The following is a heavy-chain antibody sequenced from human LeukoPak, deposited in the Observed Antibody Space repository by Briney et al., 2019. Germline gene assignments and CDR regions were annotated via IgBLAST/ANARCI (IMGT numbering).Heavy chain of an antibody. V-gene: IGHV1-18*01. CDR2: ISAYNGNT. CDR3: AREGSSWYEFGY. Sequence: ASVKVSCKASGYTFTSYGISWVRQAPGQGLEWMGWISAYNGNTNYAQKLQGRVTMTTDTSTGTAYMELRSLKSDDTAVYYCAREGSSWYEFGYWGQGTLVTVSS. D-gene: IGHD6-13*01. CDR1: GYTFTSYG. J-gene: IGHJ4*02.